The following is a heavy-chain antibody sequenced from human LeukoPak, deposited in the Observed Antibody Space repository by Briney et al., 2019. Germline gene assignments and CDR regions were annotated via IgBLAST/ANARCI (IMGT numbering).Heavy chain of an antibody. CDR2: ISAYNGNT. CDR3: ARVSPPWYCSGGSCSNYFDY. CDR1: RYTFTSYG. J-gene: IGHJ4*02. D-gene: IGHD2-15*01. Sequence: ASVKVSCKGPRYTFTSYGISWVRQAPGQGLEWMGWISAYNGNTNYAQKLQGRVTMTTDTSTSTAYMELRSLRSDDTAVYYCARVSPPWYCSGGSCSNYFDYWGQGTLVTVSS. V-gene: IGHV1-18*01.